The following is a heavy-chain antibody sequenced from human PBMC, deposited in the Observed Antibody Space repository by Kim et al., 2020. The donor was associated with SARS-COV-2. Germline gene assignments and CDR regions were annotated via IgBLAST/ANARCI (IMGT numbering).Heavy chain of an antibody. J-gene: IGHJ4*02. V-gene: IGHV3-49*02. Sequence: VKGRFTISRDDSKSIAYLQMNSLKTEDTAVYYCTRGVLLWFGDPSPYFDYWSQGTLVTVSS. CDR3: TRGVLLWFGDPSPYFDY. D-gene: IGHD3-10*01.